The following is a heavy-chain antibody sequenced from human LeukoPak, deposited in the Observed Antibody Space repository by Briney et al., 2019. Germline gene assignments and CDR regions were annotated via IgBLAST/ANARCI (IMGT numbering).Heavy chain of an antibody. CDR3: AKRPSDCGDYVTYFDY. CDR2: ISDDGRNK. V-gene: IGHV3-30*18. Sequence: PGGSLRLSCAASGFSFISYGMLWVRQAPGKGLEWVGVISDDGRNKKYADSVKGRFTISRDNSKDTLYLQMNSLRDEDTAVYYCAKRPSDCGDYVTYFDYWGQGTLVTVSS. CDR1: GFSFISYG. D-gene: IGHD4-17*01. J-gene: IGHJ4*02.